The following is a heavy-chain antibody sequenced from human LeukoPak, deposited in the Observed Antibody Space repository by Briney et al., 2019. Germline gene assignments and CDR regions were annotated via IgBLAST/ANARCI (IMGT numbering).Heavy chain of an antibody. CDR1: GFTFSSYG. J-gene: IGHJ4*02. CDR2: IWYGGSNK. D-gene: IGHD3-22*01. CDR3: ARDLSPNYYDSSGYGFDY. Sequence: GGSLRLSCAASGFTFSSYGMHWVRQAPGKGLEWVAVIWYGGSNKYYADSVKGRFTISRDNAKNSLYLQMNSLRAEDTAVYYCARDLSPNYYDSSGYGFDYWGQGTLVTVSS. V-gene: IGHV3-33*08.